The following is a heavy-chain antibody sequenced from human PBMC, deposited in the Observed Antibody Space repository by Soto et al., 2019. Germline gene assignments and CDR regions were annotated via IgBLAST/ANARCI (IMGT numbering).Heavy chain of an antibody. J-gene: IGHJ5*02. CDR3: AHSLYSSSCYGRISGSFDP. V-gene: IGHV2-5*02. Sequence: QITLKESGPTLVKPTQTLTLTCTFSGFSLSTSGVGVGWIRQPPGKALEWLALIYWDDDKRYSPSLKSRLTITKDTSKNQVVITMTNMDPVDTATYDCAHSLYSSSCYGRISGSFDPWGQGTLVTVSS. D-gene: IGHD6-13*01. CDR2: IYWDDDK. CDR1: GFSLSTSGVG.